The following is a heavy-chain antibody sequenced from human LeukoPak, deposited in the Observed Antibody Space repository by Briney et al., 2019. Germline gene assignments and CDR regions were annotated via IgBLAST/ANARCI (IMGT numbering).Heavy chain of an antibody. J-gene: IGHJ6*03. CDR2: ISGSGDKT. D-gene: IGHD2-15*01. CDR1: GFTFSDYA. CDR3: AKDTSAWWYHRAYMNV. V-gene: IGHV3-23*01. Sequence: GGSLRLSCAASGFTFSDYAMSWVRQAPGGGLEWVSAISGSGDKTFHADSVEGRFTTSRDNSKNTSSLQMSSLRVEDSAVYFCAKDTSAWWYHRAYMNVWGTGTTVTVSS.